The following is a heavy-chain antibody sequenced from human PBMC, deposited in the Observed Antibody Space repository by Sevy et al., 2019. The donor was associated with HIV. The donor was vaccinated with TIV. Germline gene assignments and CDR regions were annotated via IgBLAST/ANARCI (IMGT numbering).Heavy chain of an antibody. CDR1: AYSFPDYW. J-gene: IGHJ3*02. D-gene: IGHD3-10*01. Sequence: GESLKISCKDSAYSFPDYWIGWVRQMPGKGLEWMGIIYPADSDTRYSPSFQGQVTISADKSISTAYLQWSSLKASDSDMYYCARKPGATRGFDIWGQGTMVTVSS. CDR3: ARKPGATRGFDI. CDR2: IYPADSDT. V-gene: IGHV5-51*01.